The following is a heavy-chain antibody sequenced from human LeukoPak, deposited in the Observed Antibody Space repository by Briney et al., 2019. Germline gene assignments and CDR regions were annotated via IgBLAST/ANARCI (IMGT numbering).Heavy chain of an antibody. CDR2: ISGSGGST. Sequence: PGGSLRLSCAASGFTFSSYAMSWVRKAPGKGLEWVSAISGSGGSTYYADSVKGRFTISRDNSKNTLYLQMDSLRAEDTAVYYCANKKSSGYYYAAFDYWGQGTLVTVSS. J-gene: IGHJ4*02. D-gene: IGHD3-22*01. CDR1: GFTFSSYA. V-gene: IGHV3-23*01. CDR3: ANKKSSGYYYAAFDY.